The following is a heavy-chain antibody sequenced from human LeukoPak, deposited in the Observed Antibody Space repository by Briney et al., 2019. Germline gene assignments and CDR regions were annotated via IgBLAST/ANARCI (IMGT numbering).Heavy chain of an antibody. CDR1: GFTFSSYE. CDR2: ISSSGSTI. J-gene: IGHJ4*02. V-gene: IGHV3-48*03. Sequence: GGTLRLSCAASGFTFSSYEMNWVRQAPGKGLEWVSYISSSGSTIYYADSVKGRFTISRDNAKNSLYLQMNSLRAEDTAVYYCAKVYQEFDSWGQGTLVTVSS. CDR3: AKVYQEFDS. D-gene: IGHD2-2*01.